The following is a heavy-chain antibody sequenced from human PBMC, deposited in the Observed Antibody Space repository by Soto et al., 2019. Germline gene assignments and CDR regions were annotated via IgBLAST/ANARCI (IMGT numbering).Heavy chain of an antibody. D-gene: IGHD1-26*01. CDR3: ARAVSSATYYDCIGY. Sequence: GGSLRLSCEASGFDISTYGLHWVRQAPGKGLEWLAFIWYDGSNQHYAASVKGRFTISRDNSRNTLYLQMNNLRADDTAVYFCARAVSSATYYDCIGYWGRGXLVTVSS. J-gene: IGHJ4*02. V-gene: IGHV3-33*01. CDR1: GFDISTYG. CDR2: IWYDGSNQ.